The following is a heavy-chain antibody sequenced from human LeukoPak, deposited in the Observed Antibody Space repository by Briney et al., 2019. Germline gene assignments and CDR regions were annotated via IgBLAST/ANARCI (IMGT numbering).Heavy chain of an antibody. J-gene: IGHJ4*02. CDR2: INPLTGAT. CDR1: GYTFTGYY. CDR3: ARDPDRDGFNFDY. V-gene: IGHV1-2*02. D-gene: IGHD5-24*01. Sequence: ASVKVSCKASGYTFTGYYMHWVRQAPGQGLEWMGWINPLTGATNYTQKLQGRVTMASDTSITTTYMVLTRLKSDDTAVYYCARDPDRDGFNFDYWGQGTLITVSS.